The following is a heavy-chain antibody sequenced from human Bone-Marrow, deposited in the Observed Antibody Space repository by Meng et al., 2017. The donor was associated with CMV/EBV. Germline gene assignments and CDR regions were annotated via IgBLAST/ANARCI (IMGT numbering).Heavy chain of an antibody. CDR2: ISSSGSTI. J-gene: IGHJ6*02. V-gene: IGHV3-11*04. D-gene: IGHD6-13*01. CDR3: ARDADIAAAGYYYYGMDV. Sequence: GESLKISCAASGFTFSDYYMSWIRQAPGKGLEWVSYISSSGSTIYYADSVKGRFTISRDNSKNTLYLQMNSLRAEDTAVYYCARDADIAAAGYYYYGMDVWGQGTTVTVSS. CDR1: GFTFSDYY.